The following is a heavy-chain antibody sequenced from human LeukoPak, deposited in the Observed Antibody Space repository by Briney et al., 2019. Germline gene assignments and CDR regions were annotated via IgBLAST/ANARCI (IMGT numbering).Heavy chain of an antibody. V-gene: IGHV4-34*01. D-gene: IGHD3-10*01. CDR2: INHSGST. J-gene: IGHJ5*02. Sequence: SETLSLTCAVYGGSFRGYYWSWIRQPPGKGLEWIGEINHSGSTNYNPSLKSRVTISVDTSKNQFSLKLSSVTAADTAVYYCARAKLLWFGELWGNWFDPWGQGTLVTVSS. CDR3: ARAKLLWFGELWGNWFDP. CDR1: GGSFRGYY.